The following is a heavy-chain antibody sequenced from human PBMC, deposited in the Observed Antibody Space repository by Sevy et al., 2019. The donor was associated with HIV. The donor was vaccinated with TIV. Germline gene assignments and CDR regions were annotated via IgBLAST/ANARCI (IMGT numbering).Heavy chain of an antibody. V-gene: IGHV3-30-3*01. CDR2: ISYDGSNK. Sequence: GGSLRLSCAASGFTFSSYAMYWVRQAPGKGLEWVAVISYDGSNKYYADSVKGRFTISRDNSKNTLYLQMNSLRAEDTAVYYCARDRGSGWYTFRYYYYGMDVWGQGTTVTVSS. D-gene: IGHD6-19*01. CDR3: ARDRGSGWYTFRYYYYGMDV. CDR1: GFTFSSYA. J-gene: IGHJ6*02.